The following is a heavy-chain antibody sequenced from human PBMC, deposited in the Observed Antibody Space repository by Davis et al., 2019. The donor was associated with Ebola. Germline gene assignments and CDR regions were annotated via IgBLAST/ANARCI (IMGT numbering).Heavy chain of an antibody. CDR2: IYPADSDT. V-gene: IGHV5-51*01. J-gene: IGHJ4*02. D-gene: IGHD3-22*01. CDR3: ARLNDYYDSSGPATFSDY. CDR1: EYNFITYW. Sequence: ASVKVSCKGSEYNFITYWIGWVRQIPGKGLEWMGIIYPADSDTRYSPSFQGQVTISADRSISTAYLKLMRLKASDTAIYYCARLNDYYDSSGPATFSDYWGQGTLVTVSS.